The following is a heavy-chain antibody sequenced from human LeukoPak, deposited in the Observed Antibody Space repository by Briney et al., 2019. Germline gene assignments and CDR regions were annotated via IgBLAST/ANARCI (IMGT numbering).Heavy chain of an antibody. J-gene: IGHJ4*02. V-gene: IGHV3-48*01. D-gene: IGHD6-19*01. CDR3: ARGAQWPY. Sequence: GGSLRLSCAASGFTFSSYGTNWVRQAPGKGLEWVSYISSSSNIMNYADSVKGRFTTSRDNAKNSLYLQMNSLRAEDTAVYYCARGAQWPYWGQGTLVTVPS. CDR2: ISSSSNIM. CDR1: GFTFSSYG.